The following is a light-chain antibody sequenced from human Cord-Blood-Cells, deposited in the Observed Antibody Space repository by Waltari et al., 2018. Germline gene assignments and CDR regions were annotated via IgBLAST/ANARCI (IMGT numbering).Light chain of an antibody. J-gene: IGLJ1*01. CDR1: KLGDKY. Sequence: SYELTQPPSLSVSPGQTASITCSGDKLGDKYACWYQQKPGQSPVLVIYQDSKRPSGSPERFSGSNSGNTATLTISGTQAMDEADYYCQAWDSSTVVFGTGTKVTVL. CDR2: QDS. V-gene: IGLV3-1*01. CDR3: QAWDSSTVV.